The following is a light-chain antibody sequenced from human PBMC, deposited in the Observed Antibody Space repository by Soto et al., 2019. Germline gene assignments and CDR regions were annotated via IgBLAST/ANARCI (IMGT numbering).Light chain of an antibody. CDR1: SSDVGGYNY. J-gene: IGLJ2*01. V-gene: IGLV2-14*01. CDR3: SSYTSSSTLV. CDR2: YVS. Sequence: QSALTHPASVSGSPGQSITISCTGTSSDVGGYNYVSWYQQHPGKAPKLMIYYVSNRPSGVSNRFSGSKSGNTASLTISGLQAEDEADYYCSSYTSSSTLVFGGGTKVTVL.